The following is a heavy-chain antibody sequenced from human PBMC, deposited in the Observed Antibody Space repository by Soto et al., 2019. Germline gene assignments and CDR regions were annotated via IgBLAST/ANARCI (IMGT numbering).Heavy chain of an antibody. CDR2: MSPNSGNT. D-gene: IGHD2-2*01. Sequence: SVKVSCKASGYTFTSYGINWVRQASVQGLEWMGWMSPNSGNTGYSQKFQGRVTMTRTTSISTAYMALSSLRTEDTTVYSCARTMGKYQLLSVYYYYYCMDAWGQGTPVTVSS. CDR3: ARTMGKYQLLSVYYYYYCMDA. V-gene: IGHV1-8*01. CDR1: GYTFTSYG. J-gene: IGHJ6*02.